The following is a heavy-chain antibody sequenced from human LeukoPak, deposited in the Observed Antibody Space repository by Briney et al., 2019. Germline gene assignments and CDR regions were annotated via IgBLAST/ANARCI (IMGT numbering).Heavy chain of an antibody. J-gene: IGHJ3*02. CDR2: IYYSGST. CDR3: ARHAYSGYVDAFDI. V-gene: IGHV4-39*01. D-gene: IGHD5-12*01. Sequence: SETLSLTCTVSGGSISSSSYCWGWIRQPPGKGLEWIGSIYYSGSTYYNPSLKSRVTISVDTSKNQFSLKLSSVTAADTAVYYCARHAYSGYVDAFDIWGQGTMVTVSS. CDR1: GGSISSSSYC.